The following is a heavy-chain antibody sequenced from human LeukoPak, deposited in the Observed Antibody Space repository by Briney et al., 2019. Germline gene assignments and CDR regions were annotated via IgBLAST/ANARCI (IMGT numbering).Heavy chain of an antibody. CDR3: ARQKWEQQGRDYYFNGLDV. D-gene: IGHD1/OR15-1a*01. V-gene: IGHV4-4*02. Sequence: SETLSLTCSVSIGSISSSKWWSWVRQSPVKGLEWIGEIYLYGTTNYNPSFTSRVTMSVDRSRNQFSLKLTSVTAADTAVYYCARQKWEQQGRDYYFNGLDVWGLGTTVIVSS. CDR2: IYLYGTT. J-gene: IGHJ6*02. CDR1: IGSISSSKW.